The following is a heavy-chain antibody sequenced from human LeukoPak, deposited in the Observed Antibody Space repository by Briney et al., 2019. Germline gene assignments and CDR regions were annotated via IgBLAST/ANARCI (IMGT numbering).Heavy chain of an antibody. V-gene: IGHV3-30*03. J-gene: IGHJ6*02. CDR1: GFTFRSYG. Sequence: GRSLRLSCAASGFTFRSYGMHWVRQAPGKGLEWVAVISYDGSSVYQADSVKGRFTISRDNSKNTLYLQMNSLRAEDKAVYYCARDPTYYYTSGTRPIGMDVWGQGTTVTVSS. CDR2: ISYDGSSV. D-gene: IGHD3-10*01. CDR3: ARDPTYYYTSGTRPIGMDV.